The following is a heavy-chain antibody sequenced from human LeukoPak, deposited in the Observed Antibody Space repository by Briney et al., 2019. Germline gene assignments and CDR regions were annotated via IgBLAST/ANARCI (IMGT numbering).Heavy chain of an antibody. CDR1: GFTFSNLA. V-gene: IGHV3-23*01. J-gene: IGHJ4*02. CDR3: ARYYYDSSGYSYYFDY. Sequence: GGSLRLSCVASGFTFSNLAMGWVRQAPGKGLEWVSVISDSGGTTYYADSVKGRFTISRDNSKNTLYLHMNSLRAEDTAVYYCARYYYDSSGYSYYFDYWGQGTLVTVSS. D-gene: IGHD3-22*01. CDR2: ISDSGGTT.